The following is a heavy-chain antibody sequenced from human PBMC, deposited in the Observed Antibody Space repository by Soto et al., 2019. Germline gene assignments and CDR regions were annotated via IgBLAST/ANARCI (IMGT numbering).Heavy chain of an antibody. CDR2: THNSGNT. D-gene: IGHD6-19*01. V-gene: IGHV4-59*08. J-gene: IGHJ4*02. CDR3: AKGGWYEDH. Sequence: SETLSLTCTVSGGSVSSDYWSWIRQPPGKGLEWIGHTHNSGNTDYNPSLKSRVTISLDASRNEFSLSLRSVTAADTAVYYCAKGGWYEDHWGQGTLVTVSS. CDR1: GGSVSSDY.